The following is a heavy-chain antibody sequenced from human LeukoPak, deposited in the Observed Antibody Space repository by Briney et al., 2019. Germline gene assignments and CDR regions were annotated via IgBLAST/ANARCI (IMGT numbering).Heavy chain of an antibody. CDR1: GFTFSSYG. D-gene: IGHD3-10*01. Sequence: GGSLRLSCAASGFTFSSYGMHWVRQAPGKGLEWVAVTWYDGSNKYYADSVKGRFTISRDNPKYTLYLQMNSLRVEDTAVYYCARVHWGNYYLNAFDIWGQGTMVTVSS. CDR3: ARVHWGNYYLNAFDI. V-gene: IGHV3-33*01. CDR2: TWYDGSNK. J-gene: IGHJ3*02.